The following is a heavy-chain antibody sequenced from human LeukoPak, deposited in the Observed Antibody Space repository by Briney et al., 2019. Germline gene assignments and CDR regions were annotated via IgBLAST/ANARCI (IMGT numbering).Heavy chain of an antibody. V-gene: IGHV4-59*12. CDR1: GGSISSYY. Sequence: PSETPSLTCTVSGGSISSYYWSWIRQPPGRGLEWIGYIYYSGSTNYNPSLKSRVTMSVDTSKNQFSLKLSSVTAADTAVYYCARDSVVPKGGFDPWGQGTLVTVSS. J-gene: IGHJ5*02. CDR2: IYYSGST. CDR3: ARDSVVPKGGFDP. D-gene: IGHD4-23*01.